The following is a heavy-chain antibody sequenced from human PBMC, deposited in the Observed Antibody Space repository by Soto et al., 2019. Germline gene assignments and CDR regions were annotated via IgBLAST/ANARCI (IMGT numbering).Heavy chain of an antibody. J-gene: IGHJ4*02. CDR1: GGSISSYS. CDR2: IYYSGST. CDR3: ARHAPGSGSYHIY. Sequence: SETLSLTCTVSGGSISSYSWSWIRQPPGKGLEWIGYIYYSGSTNYNPSLKSRVTISVDTSKNQFSLKLSSVTAADTAVYYCARHAPGSGSYHIYWGQGTLVTVS. V-gene: IGHV4-59*08. D-gene: IGHD3-10*01.